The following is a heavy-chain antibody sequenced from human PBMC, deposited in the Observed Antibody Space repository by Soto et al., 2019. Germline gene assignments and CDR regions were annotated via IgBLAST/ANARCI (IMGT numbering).Heavy chain of an antibody. CDR2: ISAYNGNT. CDR3: ATERSRGRTFNILTGYYPGPYYYYGMDV. CDR1: GYTFTSYG. V-gene: IGHV1-18*01. J-gene: IGHJ6*02. Sequence: ASVKVSCKASGYTFTSYGISWVRQAPGQGLEWMGWISAYNGNTNYAQKLQGRVTMTTDTSTSTAYMELRSLRSDDTAVYYCATERSRGRTFNILTGYYPGPYYYYGMDVWGQGTTVTVSS. D-gene: IGHD3-9*01.